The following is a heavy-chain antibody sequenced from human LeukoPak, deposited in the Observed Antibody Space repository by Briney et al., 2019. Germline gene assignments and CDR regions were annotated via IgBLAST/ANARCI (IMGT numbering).Heavy chain of an antibody. CDR2: ISYDGSNK. CDR3: AREAGRGFDY. Sequence: GGSLRLSCAASGFTFSIYAMHWVRQAPGKGLEWVAVISYDGSNKYYADSVKGRFTISRDNSKNTLYLQMNSLRAEDTAVYYCAREAGRGFDYWGQGTLVTVSS. D-gene: IGHD1-26*01. V-gene: IGHV3-30-3*01. J-gene: IGHJ4*02. CDR1: GFTFSIYA.